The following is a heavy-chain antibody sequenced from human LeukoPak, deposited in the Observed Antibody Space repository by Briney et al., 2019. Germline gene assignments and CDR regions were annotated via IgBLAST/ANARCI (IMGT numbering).Heavy chain of an antibody. Sequence: VRLSCTASVYTFNDYNMHWVQQAPGKGIEWMGRIDPEDGQVIYVETFRGRVTISADTSEDTIHMELTSLTSDDTAMYFCARVTGLLQLDYWGQGTLVTVSS. J-gene: IGHJ4*02. CDR3: ARVTGLLQLDY. D-gene: IGHD1-26*01. CDR2: IDPEDGQV. V-gene: IGHV1-69-2*01. CDR1: VYTFNDYN.